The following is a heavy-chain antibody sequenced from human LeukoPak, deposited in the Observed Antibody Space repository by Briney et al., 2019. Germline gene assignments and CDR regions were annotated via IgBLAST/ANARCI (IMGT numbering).Heavy chain of an antibody. J-gene: IGHJ2*01. Sequence: GGSLRLSCAASGFTFSSYAMSWVRQAPGRGLEWVSGISGSGLSTYYAASVKGRFTVSRDNSKNTLFLQMNSLRVEDTAVYYCARDGGAGWYFDLWGRGTLVTVSS. V-gene: IGHV3-23*01. CDR3: ARDGGAGWYFDL. CDR1: GFTFSSYA. CDR2: ISGSGLST. D-gene: IGHD3-16*01.